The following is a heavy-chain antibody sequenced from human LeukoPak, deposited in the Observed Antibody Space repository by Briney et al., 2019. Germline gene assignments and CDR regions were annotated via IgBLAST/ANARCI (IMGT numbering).Heavy chain of an antibody. J-gene: IGHJ6*02. V-gene: IGHV1-8*01. CDR2: MNPNSGNT. D-gene: IGHD3-3*01. CDR1: GYTFTSYD. CDR3: ARAPAQDFWSGYYYYYYGMDV. Sequence: GASVKVSYKASGYTFTSYDINWVRQATGQGLEWMGWMNPNSGNTGYAQKFQGRVTMTRNTSISTAYMELSSLRSEDTAVYYCARAPAQDFWSGYYYYYYGMDVWGQGTTVTVSS.